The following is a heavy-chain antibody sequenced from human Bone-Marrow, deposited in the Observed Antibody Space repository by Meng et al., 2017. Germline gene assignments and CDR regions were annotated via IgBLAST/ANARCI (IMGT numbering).Heavy chain of an antibody. Sequence: SETLSLTCAISGDSVSSNSAACNWIRHSPSRGLEWLRRTYYRSKWYNDYAVSVKIRITINPDTSKNQFSLQLNSVTPEETAVYYCARSRVAVADNYNGFDHWGQGTLVTVSS. J-gene: IGHJ5*02. D-gene: IGHD6-19*01. CDR3: ARSRVAVADNYNGFDH. V-gene: IGHV6-1*01. CDR1: GDSVSSNSAA. CDR2: TYYRSKWYN.